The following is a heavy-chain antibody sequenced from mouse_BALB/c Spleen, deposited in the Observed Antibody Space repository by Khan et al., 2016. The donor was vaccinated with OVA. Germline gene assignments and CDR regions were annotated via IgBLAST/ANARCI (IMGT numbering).Heavy chain of an antibody. CDR3: ARQPYYHYYVMDY. V-gene: IGHV2-6-1*01. CDR1: GFSLTNYG. CDR2: IWSDGSA. D-gene: IGHD2-10*01. Sequence: QVQLQQSGPGLVAPSQSLSITCTISGFSLTNYGVHWVRQPPGKGLEWLVVIWSDGSATYNSALKSRLSIRKDNSKNQVFLKMNSLQTDDTAMYYSARQPYYHYYVMDYWGQGTSVTVSS. J-gene: IGHJ4*01.